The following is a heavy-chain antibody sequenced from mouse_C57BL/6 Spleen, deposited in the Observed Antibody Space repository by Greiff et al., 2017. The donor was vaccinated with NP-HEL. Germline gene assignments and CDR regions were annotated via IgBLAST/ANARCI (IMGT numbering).Heavy chain of an antibody. CDR2: ISGGGGNT. V-gene: IGHV5-9*01. CDR1: GFTFSSYT. J-gene: IGHJ4*01. D-gene: IGHD1-1*01. CDR3: ASQGGSSYEGAMDY. Sequence: ESGGGLVKPGGSLKLSCAASGFTFSSYTMSWVRQTPEKRLEWVATISGGGGNTYYPDSVTGRFTISRDNAKNTLYLQMSSLSSEDTALYYCASQGGSSYEGAMDYWGQGTSVTVSS.